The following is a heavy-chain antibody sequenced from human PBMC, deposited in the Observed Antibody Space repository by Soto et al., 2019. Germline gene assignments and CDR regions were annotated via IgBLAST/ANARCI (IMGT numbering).Heavy chain of an antibody. CDR1: GFSFSSYA. CDR3: AKGSIEYSASVDN. CDR2: ISARGGSS. V-gene: IGHV3-23*01. Sequence: DVQLLESGGGLVQQGGSLRLSCAASGFSFSSYAMVWVRQAPGKGLEWVSVISARGGSSYFADSVKGRFTISRDNSKNVLSLEMNSLRAEDTAIYFCAKGSIEYSASVDNWGQGTLVLVSS. D-gene: IGHD4-4*01. J-gene: IGHJ4*02.